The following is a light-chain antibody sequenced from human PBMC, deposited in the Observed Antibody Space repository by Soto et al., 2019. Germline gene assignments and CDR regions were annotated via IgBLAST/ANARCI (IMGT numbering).Light chain of an antibody. CDR1: SSDVGSYNL. V-gene: IGLV2-23*01. Sequence: QSALTQPASVSGSPGQSITISCTGTSSDVGSYNLVSWYQQHPGKAPKLMIYEGSKRPSGVSNRFSGSTSGNTASLTISGLQAEDEADYSCCSYAGSRVFGGGTKVTVL. CDR3: CSYAGSRV. J-gene: IGLJ3*02. CDR2: EGS.